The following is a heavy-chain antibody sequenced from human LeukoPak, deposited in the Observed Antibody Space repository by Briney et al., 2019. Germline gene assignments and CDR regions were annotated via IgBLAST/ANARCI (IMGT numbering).Heavy chain of an antibody. V-gene: IGHV3-53*01. D-gene: IGHD3-9*01. CDR1: GFTFSSYA. J-gene: IGHJ4*02. Sequence: PGRSLRLSCEASGFTFSSYAMHWVRQAPGKGLEWVAVIYSGGSTYYADSVKGRFTISRDNSKNTLYLQMNSLRAEDTAVYYCARGFYDILTTYNFDYWGQGTLVTVSS. CDR3: ARGFYDILTTYNFDY. CDR2: IYSGGST.